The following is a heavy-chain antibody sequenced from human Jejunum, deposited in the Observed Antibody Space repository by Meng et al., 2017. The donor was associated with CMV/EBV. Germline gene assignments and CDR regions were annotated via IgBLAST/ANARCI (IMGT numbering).Heavy chain of an antibody. J-gene: IGHJ6*02. V-gene: IGHV3-21*04. CDR3: AKDKGRNCYYGMDV. Sequence: GFALSSWKMNWVRKAPGKGLGCVSSISGNSNYLCYGDSLKGRFTISRNNAKSSLYLKMDSLRAENTALYYCAKDKGRNCYYGMDVWGQGTTVTVSS. CDR1: GFALSSWK. CDR2: ISGNSNYL.